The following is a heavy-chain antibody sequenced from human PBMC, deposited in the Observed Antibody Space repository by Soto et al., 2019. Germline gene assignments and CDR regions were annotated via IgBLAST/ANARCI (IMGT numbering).Heavy chain of an antibody. D-gene: IGHD2-21*01. CDR1: GFTVSSNY. CDR2: IYSGGST. Sequence: EVQLVESGGGLVQPGGSLRLSCAASGFTVSSNYMSWVRQAPGKGLEWVSVIYSGGSTYYAASVKGRFTISRDNSKNTLYLQINILRAEDPAVYYCAREKHGTKDYWGQGTLVTVSS. CDR3: AREKHGTKDY. V-gene: IGHV3-66*01. J-gene: IGHJ4*02.